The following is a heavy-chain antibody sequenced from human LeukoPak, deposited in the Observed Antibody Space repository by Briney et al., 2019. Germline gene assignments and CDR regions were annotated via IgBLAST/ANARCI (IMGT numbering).Heavy chain of an antibody. CDR2: ISGSGSTI. J-gene: IGHJ3*02. CDR3: ARLSSSSLYLIVRSLGAFDI. CDR1: GFSFSDYY. D-gene: IGHD6-6*01. Sequence: GGSLRLSCAASGFSFSDYYMSWIRQAPGKGLEWVSYISGSGSTIYYADSVKGRFTISRDNAKNSLYLQMNSLRAEDTAVYYCARLSSSSLYLIVRSLGAFDIWGQGTMVTVSS. V-gene: IGHV3-11*01.